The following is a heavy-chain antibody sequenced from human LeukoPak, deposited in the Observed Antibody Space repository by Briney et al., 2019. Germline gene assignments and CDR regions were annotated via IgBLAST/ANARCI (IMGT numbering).Heavy chain of an antibody. Sequence: GGSLRLSCAASGFTFSSYRMNWVRQAPGKGLEWVSSISPGSTYIYYGDSVKGRFSISRDNTKNSLYLQMNSLRAEDTAVYFFARDSGPGTYYSAWGQGTLVTGSS. J-gene: IGHJ5*02. V-gene: IGHV3-21*01. CDR2: ISPGSTYI. CDR3: ARDSGPGTYYSA. D-gene: IGHD3-10*01. CDR1: GFTFSSYR.